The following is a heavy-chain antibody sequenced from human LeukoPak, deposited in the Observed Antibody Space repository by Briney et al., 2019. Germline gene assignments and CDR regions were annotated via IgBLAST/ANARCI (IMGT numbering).Heavy chain of an antibody. V-gene: IGHV3-21*01. J-gene: IGHJ6*02. CDR2: ISSSFYI. D-gene: IGHD3-10*01. Sequence: GGSLRLSCLASGLTFSSYSMNWVRQAPGKGLEWVSSISSSFYIYYADSVKGRFTISRDNANNSLYLQMNSLRAEDTAVYYCGGPGASDYGMDVWGQGTTVTVSS. CDR1: GLTFSSYS. CDR3: GGPGASDYGMDV.